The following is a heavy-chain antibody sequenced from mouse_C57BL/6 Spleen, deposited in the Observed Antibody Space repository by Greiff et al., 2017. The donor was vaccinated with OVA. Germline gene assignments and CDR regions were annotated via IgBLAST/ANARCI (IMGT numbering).Heavy chain of an antibody. J-gene: IGHJ4*01. CDR2: IYPGSGNT. V-gene: IGHV1-76*01. CDR1: GYTFTDYY. D-gene: IGHD2-2*01. Sequence: VQLQQSGAELVRPGASVKLSCKASGYTFTDYYINWVQQRPGQGLEWIARIYPGSGNTYYNEKFKGKATLTAEKSSSTAYMQLSSLTSEDSAVYFCARRREVTQAMDYWGQGTSVTVSS. CDR3: ARRREVTQAMDY.